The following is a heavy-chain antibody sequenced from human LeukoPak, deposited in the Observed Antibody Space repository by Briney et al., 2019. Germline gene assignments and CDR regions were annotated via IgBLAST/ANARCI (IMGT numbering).Heavy chain of an antibody. V-gene: IGHV1-2*02. CDR1: GYTFSGYY. Sequence: GESLKISCKGSGYTFSGYYIHWVRQAPGQGLEWMGWIDDSGDTYYARNFQGRVTMTRDTSISTSYMDLSSLTSDDTAIYHCARGRGWLRLDFWGQGTLVTVSS. J-gene: IGHJ4*02. CDR3: ARGRGWLRLDF. D-gene: IGHD5-12*01. CDR2: IDDSGDT.